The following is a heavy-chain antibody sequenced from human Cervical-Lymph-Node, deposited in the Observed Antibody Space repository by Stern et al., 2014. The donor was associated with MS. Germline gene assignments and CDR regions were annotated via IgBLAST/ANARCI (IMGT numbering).Heavy chain of an antibody. Sequence: VQLVESGGGVVQPGRSLRLSCVASEFSFSDYGMHWVRQSPGKGLEWVALIVDTGSDRYYVDSVKGRFTISRDQYNESLDLEMNSLRAEDTAVYYCASSTLTDAFDIWGQGTAVTVSS. CDR2: IVDTGSDR. J-gene: IGHJ3*02. V-gene: IGHV3-30*03. D-gene: IGHD4-11*01. CDR1: EFSFSDYG. CDR3: ASSTLTDAFDI.